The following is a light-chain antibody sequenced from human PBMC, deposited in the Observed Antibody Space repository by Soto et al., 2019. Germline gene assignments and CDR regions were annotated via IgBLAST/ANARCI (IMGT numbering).Light chain of an antibody. V-gene: IGKV3-20*01. CDR3: QLYAKAPSIT. CDR2: GAS. Sequence: EILLTQSPGTLSLSPGERATLSCRASQSVRSASLAWYRQKPGQAPRLLIYGASNRISGVPDRFSGSVSGTDFTLTINRLDPEDFAVYYCQLYAKAPSITFGQGTRLEIK. J-gene: IGKJ5*01. CDR1: QSVRSAS.